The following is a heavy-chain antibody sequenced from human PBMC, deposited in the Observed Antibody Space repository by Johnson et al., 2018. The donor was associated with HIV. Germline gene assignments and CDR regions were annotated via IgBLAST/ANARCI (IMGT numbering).Heavy chain of an antibody. CDR1: GFTFSDFY. D-gene: IGHD4-17*01. V-gene: IGHV3-11*04. J-gene: IGHJ3*02. Sequence: VQLVESGGGLVKPGGSLRLSCAASGFTFSDFYMSWIRQAPGKGLEWVSSISSNGGSTYYADSVKGRFTISRDNSKNTMYLQMNSLRAEDTAVYYCARATVDDYGDYDDAFDIWGQGTMVTVSS. CDR3: ARATVDDYGDYDDAFDI. CDR2: ISSNGGST.